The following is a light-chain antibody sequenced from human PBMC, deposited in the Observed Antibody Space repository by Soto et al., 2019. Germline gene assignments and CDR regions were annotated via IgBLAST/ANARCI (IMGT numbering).Light chain of an antibody. CDR1: QSVSSY. Sequence: EIVLTQSPATLSLSPGERATLSCRASQSVSSYLAWYQQKPGQDPRLLIYDASNRATGIPARFSGSGSGTDFTLTISSLEPEDFAVYYCQQRSNLPRTFGQGTKLEIK. CDR3: QQRSNLPRT. J-gene: IGKJ2*01. CDR2: DAS. V-gene: IGKV3-11*01.